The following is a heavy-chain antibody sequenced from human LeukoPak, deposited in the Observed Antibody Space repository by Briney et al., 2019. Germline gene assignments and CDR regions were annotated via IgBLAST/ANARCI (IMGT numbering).Heavy chain of an antibody. CDR1: GFTFSSYG. D-gene: IGHD3-3*01. V-gene: IGHV3-30*02. CDR2: IRYDGSKK. J-gene: IGHJ4*02. Sequence: GGSLRLSCAASGFTFSSYGMHWVRQAPGKGLEWVAFIRYDGSKKYYADSVKGRFTISRDNAKNSLYLQMNSLRAEDTAVYYCAREHDFWSGYYGYWGQGTLVTVSS. CDR3: AREHDFWSGYYGY.